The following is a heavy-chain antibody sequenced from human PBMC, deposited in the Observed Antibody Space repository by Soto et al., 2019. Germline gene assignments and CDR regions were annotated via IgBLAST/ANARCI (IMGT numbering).Heavy chain of an antibody. J-gene: IGHJ4*02. CDR2: INANGGGI. D-gene: IGHD6-19*01. V-gene: IGHV3-23*01. CDR3: AKDHSSGWYVDYFDY. CDR1: EFTFSSYA. Sequence: EVQLLESGGGLVQPGGSLRLSCAASEFTFSSYAMSWVRQAPGKGLEWVSAINANGGGITYADSVRGRFIISRDNSKNTLYLQMNSLRAEDTAVYYCAKDHSSGWYVDYFDYWGQGTLVTVSS.